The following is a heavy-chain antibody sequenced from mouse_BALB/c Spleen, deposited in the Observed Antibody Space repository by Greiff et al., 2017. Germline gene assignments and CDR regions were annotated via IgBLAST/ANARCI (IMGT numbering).Heavy chain of an antibody. Sequence: VKLQESGPELVKPGVSVKISCKGSGYTFTDYAMHWVKQSHAKSLEWIGVISTYYGDASYNQKFKGKATMTVDKSSSTAYMELARLTSEDSAIYYCAREGLLLLRYAMDYWGQGTTGTVSS. V-gene: IGHV1-67*01. D-gene: IGHD1-1*01. CDR2: ISTYYGDA. J-gene: IGHJ4*01. CDR3: AREGLLLLRYAMDY. CDR1: GYTFTDYA.